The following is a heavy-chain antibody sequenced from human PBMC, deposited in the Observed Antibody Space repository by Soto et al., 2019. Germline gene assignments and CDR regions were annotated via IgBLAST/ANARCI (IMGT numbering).Heavy chain of an antibody. D-gene: IGHD2-2*01. V-gene: IGHV1-8*02. J-gene: IGHJ5*02. Sequence: ASVKVSCKASGYTFTSYDINWVRQATGQGLEWMGWMNPNSGNTGYAQKFQGRVTMTRNTSISTAYMELSSLRSEDTAVYYCARGGGVVVPAARSWFDPWGQGTLVTVSS. CDR2: MNPNSGNT. CDR1: GYTFTSYD. CDR3: ARGGGVVVPAARSWFDP.